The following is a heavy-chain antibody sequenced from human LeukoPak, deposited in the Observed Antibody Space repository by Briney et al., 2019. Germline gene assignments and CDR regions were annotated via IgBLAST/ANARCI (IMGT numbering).Heavy chain of an antibody. CDR2: ISGSGGST. CDR3: AKDLYSSGWYDWFDP. Sequence: GGSLRLSCGASGFTFSSFGMSWVRQAPGKGLEWVSAISGSGGSTYYADSVKGRFTISRDNSKNTLYLQMNSLRAEDTAVYYCAKDLYSSGWYDWFDPWGQGTLVTVSS. J-gene: IGHJ5*02. V-gene: IGHV3-23*01. CDR1: GFTFSSFG. D-gene: IGHD6-19*01.